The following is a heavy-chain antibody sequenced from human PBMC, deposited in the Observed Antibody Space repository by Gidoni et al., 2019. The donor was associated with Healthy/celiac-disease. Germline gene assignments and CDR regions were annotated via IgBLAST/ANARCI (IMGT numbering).Heavy chain of an antibody. CDR3: AKGAAARYYYYYGMDV. J-gene: IGHJ6*02. CDR2: ISYDGSNK. Sequence: QVQLVESGGGVVQPGRSLRLSCAASGFTFSSYGMHWVRQAPGKGLERVAVISYDGSNKYYADSVKGRVTISRDNSKNTLYLQMNSLRAEDTAVYYCAKGAAARYYYYYGMDVWGQGTTVTVSS. CDR1: GFTFSSYG. V-gene: IGHV3-30*18. D-gene: IGHD6-13*01.